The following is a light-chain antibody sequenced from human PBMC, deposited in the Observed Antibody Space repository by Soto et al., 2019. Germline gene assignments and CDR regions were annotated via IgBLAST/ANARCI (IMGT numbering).Light chain of an antibody. CDR1: QSVAGAY. V-gene: IGKV3-20*01. Sequence: DIVMTQSPGTLSLSPGARAPLSCRASQSVAGAYVAWYQQRPGQAPRLLISEASSRATGIPDRFSGSGSGTDFTLTIDRLEPEDFAMYYCQQHGSSPITFGQGTRLEI. CDR3: QQHGSSPIT. J-gene: IGKJ5*01. CDR2: EAS.